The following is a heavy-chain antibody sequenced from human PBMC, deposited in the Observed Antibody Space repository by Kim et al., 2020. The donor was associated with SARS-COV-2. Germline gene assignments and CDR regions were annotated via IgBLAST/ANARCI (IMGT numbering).Heavy chain of an antibody. J-gene: IGHJ4*02. CDR3: ARVSEGYGSGSYHTEDLDY. V-gene: IGHV3-74*01. Sequence: GRFTISRDNAKNTLYLQMNSLRAEDTAVYYCARVSEGYGSGSYHTEDLDYWGQGTLVTVSS. D-gene: IGHD3-10*01.